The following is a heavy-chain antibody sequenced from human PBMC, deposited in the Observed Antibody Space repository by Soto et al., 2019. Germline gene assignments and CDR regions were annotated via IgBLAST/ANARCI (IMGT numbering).Heavy chain of an antibody. CDR2: ISAHNGNT. Sequence: QVHLVQSGAEVKKPGASVKVSCKGSGYAFTTYGITWVRQAPGQGLEWMGWISAHNGNTNYAQKLQGRVTVTRDTTTGTAYLEARGPRSYDTAVFYWAGGRDGDYWGQGALVTVSS. CDR3: AGGRDGDY. D-gene: IGHD6-6*01. J-gene: IGHJ4*02. V-gene: IGHV1-18*01. CDR1: GYAFTTYG.